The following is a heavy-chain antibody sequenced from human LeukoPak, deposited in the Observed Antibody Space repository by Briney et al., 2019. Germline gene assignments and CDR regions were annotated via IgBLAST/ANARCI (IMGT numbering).Heavy chain of an antibody. CDR2: IYYSGST. D-gene: IGHD6-13*01. Sequence: PSETLSLTCTVSGGSISSGGYYWSWIRQHPGKGLEWIGYIYYSGSTYYNPSLKSRVTISVDTSKNQFSLKLSSVTAADTAVYYCARGVRGSRIAAAEYYFDYWGQGTLVTVSS. J-gene: IGHJ4*02. V-gene: IGHV4-31*03. CDR3: ARGVRGSRIAAAEYYFDY. CDR1: GGSISSGGYY.